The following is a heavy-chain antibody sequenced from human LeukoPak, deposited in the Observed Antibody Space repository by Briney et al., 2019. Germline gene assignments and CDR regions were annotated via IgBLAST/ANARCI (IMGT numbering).Heavy chain of an antibody. Sequence: PSETLSLTCTVSGGSISSSSYYWGCLRQPPGKVLEWIGSIYYSGSTYYIPSLKSRVTISVDTSKNQFSLKLSSVTAADTAVYYCARLVVVTEYYFDYWGQGTLVTVSS. CDR1: GGSISSSSYY. CDR2: IYYSGST. D-gene: IGHD3-22*01. J-gene: IGHJ4*02. CDR3: ARLVVVTEYYFDY. V-gene: IGHV4-39*01.